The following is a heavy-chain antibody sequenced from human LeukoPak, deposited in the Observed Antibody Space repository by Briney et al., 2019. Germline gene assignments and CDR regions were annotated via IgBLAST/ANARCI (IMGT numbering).Heavy chain of an antibody. D-gene: IGHD6-13*01. V-gene: IGHV3-23*01. CDR1: GFTFSSYA. CDR3: ARDLYSSSWSPSAFDI. CDR2: ISGSGGST. Sequence: PGGSLRPSCAASGFTFSSYAMSWVRQAPGKGLEWVSAISGSGGSTYYADSVKGRFTISRDNSKNTLYLQMNSLRAEDTAVYYCARDLYSSSWSPSAFDIWGQGTMVTVSS. J-gene: IGHJ3*02.